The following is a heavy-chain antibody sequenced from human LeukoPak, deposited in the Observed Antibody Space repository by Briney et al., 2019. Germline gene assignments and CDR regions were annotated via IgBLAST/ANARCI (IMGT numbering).Heavy chain of an antibody. Sequence: GGSLRLSCAASGFAFSSYEMNWVRQAPGKGLEWVSYISSSDSIIYYADSVKGRFTISRDNAKNSLYLQMNSLRAEDTAVYYCATSLSGWGTYHYMDVWGKGTTVTISS. J-gene: IGHJ6*03. CDR3: ATSLSGWGTYHYMDV. D-gene: IGHD6-19*01. V-gene: IGHV3-48*03. CDR1: GFAFSSYE. CDR2: ISSSDSII.